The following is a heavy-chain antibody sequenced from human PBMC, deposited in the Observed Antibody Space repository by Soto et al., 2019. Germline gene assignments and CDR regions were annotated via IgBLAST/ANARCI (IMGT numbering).Heavy chain of an antibody. J-gene: IGHJ4*02. Sequence: PGGSLRLSCAASGFTFSSYAMSWVRQSPGKGLEWVSGISVSGANKYYADAVKGRFTISRDNPKNTLYLQMNNLRAEDTAVYYCADGGEWSFNFVYWGQGTQVTVSS. V-gene: IGHV3-23*01. CDR1: GFTFSSYA. D-gene: IGHD3-3*01. CDR2: ISVSGANK. CDR3: ADGGEWSFNFVY.